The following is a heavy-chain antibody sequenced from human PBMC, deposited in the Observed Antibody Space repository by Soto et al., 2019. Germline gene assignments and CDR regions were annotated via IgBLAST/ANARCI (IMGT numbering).Heavy chain of an antibody. CDR1: GGSINTYY. CDR2: SYSNGST. CDR3: ARLRGMRPHLVRFVP. J-gene: IGHJ5*02. Sequence: SETLSLTCTVSGGSINTYYWSWIRQPPGKGRDWIGHSYSNGSTNYNPSLKSRVTISEDTSKNQFSLRLSSVTAADTAVYYCARLRGMRPHLVRFVPWGEGTLVTVS. V-gene: IGHV4-59*08. D-gene: IGHD6-13*01.